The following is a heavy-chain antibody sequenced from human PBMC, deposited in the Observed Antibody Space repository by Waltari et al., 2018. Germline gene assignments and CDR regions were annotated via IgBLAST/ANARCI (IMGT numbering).Heavy chain of an antibody. CDR2: VSAYKGNT. J-gene: IGHJ4*02. CDR3: ARDLGGYDILTGYPHDY. V-gene: IGHV1-18*01. D-gene: IGHD3-9*01. Sequence: QVQLVQSGAEVKKPGASVKVSCKASGYTFTSYGISWVRQAPGQGLEWMGWVSAYKGNTNNATKLQGRVTMTTDTSTSTAYMELRSLRSDDTAVYYCARDLGGYDILTGYPHDYWGQGTLVTVSS. CDR1: GYTFTSYG.